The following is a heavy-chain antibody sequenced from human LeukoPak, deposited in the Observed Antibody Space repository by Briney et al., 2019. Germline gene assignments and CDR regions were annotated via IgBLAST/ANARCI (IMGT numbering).Heavy chain of an antibody. J-gene: IGHJ3*02. CDR1: GNFISSGFY. CDR2: LYSTGTT. Sequence: PSETLSLTCTVSGNFISSGFYWVCLRQTPGKGLQWIGSLYSTGTTYYNPSLAGRVTVSTDSSKNQLSLKLRSVTAADTAVYYCAGQWAVSYTRRFAIWGQGSRVTVSS. CDR3: AGQWAVSYTRRFAI. V-gene: IGHV4-38-2*02. D-gene: IGHD3-16*01.